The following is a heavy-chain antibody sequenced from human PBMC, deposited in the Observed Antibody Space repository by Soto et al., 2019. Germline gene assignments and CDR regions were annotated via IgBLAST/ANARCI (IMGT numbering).Heavy chain of an antibody. D-gene: IGHD3-10*01. Sequence: GASVKVSCKASGGTFSSYAISWVRQAPGQGLEWMGGIIPIFGTANYAQKFQGRVTITADKSTSTAYMELSSLRSEDTAVYYCARDVFITMVRGELYYYYGMAVWGQGTTVTVSS. J-gene: IGHJ6*02. CDR1: GGTFSSYA. CDR2: IIPIFGTA. CDR3: ARDVFITMVRGELYYYYGMAV. V-gene: IGHV1-69*06.